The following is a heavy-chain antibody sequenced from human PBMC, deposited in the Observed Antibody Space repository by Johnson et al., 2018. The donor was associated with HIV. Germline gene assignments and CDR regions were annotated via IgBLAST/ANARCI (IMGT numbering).Heavy chain of an antibody. V-gene: IGHV3-13*01. Sequence: VQLVESGGGLVQPGGSLRLSCAASGFTLSSYDIHWVRQATGKGLEWVAAIGTTGDTFYPGSVKGRFTISRENAKNSLYLQMNSLRAEDTALYYCAKDLSSSSWDAFDIWGQGTMVTVSS. CDR2: IGTTGDT. J-gene: IGHJ3*02. CDR1: GFTLSSYD. CDR3: AKDLSSSSWDAFDI. D-gene: IGHD6-13*01.